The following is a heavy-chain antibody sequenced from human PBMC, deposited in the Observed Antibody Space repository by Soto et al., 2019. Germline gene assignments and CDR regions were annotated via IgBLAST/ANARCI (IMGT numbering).Heavy chain of an antibody. D-gene: IGHD3-10*01. Sequence: SETLSLTCTVSGGSISSYYWSWIRQPPGKGLEWIGYIYYSGSTNYNPSLKSRVTISVDTSKNQFSLKLSSVTAADTAVYYCARNYGLYFDYWGQGTLVTVSS. V-gene: IGHV4-59*08. J-gene: IGHJ4*02. CDR2: IYYSGST. CDR1: GGSISSYY. CDR3: ARNYGLYFDY.